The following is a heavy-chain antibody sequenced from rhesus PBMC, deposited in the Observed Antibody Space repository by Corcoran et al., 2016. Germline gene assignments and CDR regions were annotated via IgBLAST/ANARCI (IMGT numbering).Heavy chain of an antibody. D-gene: IGHD3-3*01. V-gene: IGHV4-127*01. Sequence: QVQLQESGPGVVKPSETLSLTCAVSGYSISSGYDGSWIRQPPGKGLEWMGYLYGSPGSTTSNPPLKTRVTIAQDTSKTQCSLKLCSVTAADTAVYYCARGVWTGYGYFEFWGQGALVTVSS. CDR3: ARGVWTGYGYFEF. J-gene: IGHJ1*01. CDR2: LYGSPGST. CDR1: GYSISSGYD.